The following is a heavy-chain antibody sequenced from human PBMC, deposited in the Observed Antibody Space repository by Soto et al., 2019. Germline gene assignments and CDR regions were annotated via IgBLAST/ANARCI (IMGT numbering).Heavy chain of an antibody. CDR3: AKRTYRSGWKKFDS. V-gene: IGHV3-23*01. D-gene: IGHD6-19*01. Sequence: GGALRVSCAASGFTFGSYAMSWVRQAPGKGLEWVSAISDSGGNTYYADSVKGRVTISRDNSKNTLYLQMNSLRAEDTAVYYCAKRTYRSGWKKFDSWGQGP. CDR1: GFTFGSYA. J-gene: IGHJ4*02. CDR2: ISDSGGNT.